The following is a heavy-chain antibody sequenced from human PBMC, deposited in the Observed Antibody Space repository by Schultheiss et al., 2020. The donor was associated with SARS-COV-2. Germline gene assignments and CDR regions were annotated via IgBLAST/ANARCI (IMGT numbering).Heavy chain of an antibody. CDR2: ISYDGSNK. CDR3: ARDGSPAEYGAY. V-gene: IGHV3-30*07. Sequence: GGSLRLSCAASGFTFSSYAMHWVRQAPGKGLEWVAVISYDGSNKYYADSVKGRFTISRDNSKNTLDLQMNSLRPDDTAVYYCARDGSPAEYGAYWGQGILVTVSS. D-gene: IGHD1-26*01. CDR1: GFTFSSYA. J-gene: IGHJ4*02.